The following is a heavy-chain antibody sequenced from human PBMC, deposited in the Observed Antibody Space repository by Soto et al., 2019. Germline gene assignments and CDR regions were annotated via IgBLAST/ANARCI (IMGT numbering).Heavy chain of an antibody. J-gene: IGHJ5*02. Sequence: SETLSLTCTVSGVSFTSYYWTWIRQPPGKGPEWIGYVYYSGITNYNPSLKSRVTMSVDTSKNQFSLKLTSVTAADTAVYYCVRDLTVGGFFDPWGQGTRVTVSS. CDR2: VYYSGIT. D-gene: IGHD2-21*02. CDR3: VRDLTVGGFFDP. V-gene: IGHV4-59*01. CDR1: GVSFTSYY.